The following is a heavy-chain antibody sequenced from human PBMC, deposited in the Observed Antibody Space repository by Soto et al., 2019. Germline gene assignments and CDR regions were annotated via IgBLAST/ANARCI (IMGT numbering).Heavy chain of an antibody. CDR2: IFYNGTT. V-gene: IGHV4-59*01. J-gene: IGHJ5*02. CDR3: ARSFFP. CDR1: GGSISRYR. Sequence: QVQLQESGPGLVKPSETLSLTCVVSGGSISRYRWSWIRQPPGKGLEWIGYIFYNGTTSYNSSLKSRVTISVDLSKNHLSLTLASVTAADTVVYYCARSFFPWGQGTLVVVSS.